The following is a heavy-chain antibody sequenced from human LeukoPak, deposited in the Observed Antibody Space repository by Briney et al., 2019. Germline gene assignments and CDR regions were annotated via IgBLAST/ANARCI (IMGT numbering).Heavy chain of an antibody. Sequence: PGGSLRLSCAASGFTFKTYTMYWVRQAPGKGLEWVSGISGSGGSTYYADSVKGRFTISRDNSKNTLYLQMNSLRAGDTAVYYCAKAMGATLFDYWGQGTLVTVSS. J-gene: IGHJ4*02. CDR1: GFTFKTYT. CDR2: ISGSGGST. D-gene: IGHD1-26*01. V-gene: IGHV3-23*01. CDR3: AKAMGATLFDY.